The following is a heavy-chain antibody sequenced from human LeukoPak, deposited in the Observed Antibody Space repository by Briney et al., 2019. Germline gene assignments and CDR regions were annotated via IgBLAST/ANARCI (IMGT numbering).Heavy chain of an antibody. D-gene: IGHD5-18*01. CDR2: VSSGFYA. V-gene: IGHV3-13*01. CDR3: VREARGYHYTYFDY. J-gene: IGHJ4*02. CDR1: GWTLGSHD. Sequence: GGSLRLSCTASGWTLGSHDMNWVRQIPGQGLEWVAAVSSGFYAFFADSVQGRFTVSREDSRNSLYLQMNSLRAGDTAVYYCVREARGYHYTYFDYWGEGTLVTVSS.